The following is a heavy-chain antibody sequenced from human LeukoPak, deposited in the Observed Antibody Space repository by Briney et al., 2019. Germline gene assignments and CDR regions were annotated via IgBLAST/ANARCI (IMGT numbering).Heavy chain of an antibody. CDR2: ISAYNGNT. CDR1: GYTFTSYG. V-gene: IGHV1-18*01. Sequence: GASVKVSCKASGYTFTSYGISWVRQAPGQGLEWMGWISAYNGNTNYAQKFQSRVTMTTDTSTSTAYMELRSLRSDDTAVYYCARPCDFWSGYYECYWGQGTLVTVSS. D-gene: IGHD3-3*01. J-gene: IGHJ4*02. CDR3: ARPCDFWSGYYECY.